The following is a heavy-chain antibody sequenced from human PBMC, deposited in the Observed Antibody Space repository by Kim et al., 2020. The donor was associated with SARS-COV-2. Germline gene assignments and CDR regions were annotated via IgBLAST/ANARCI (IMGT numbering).Heavy chain of an antibody. Sequence: SETLSLTCAVSGGSISSSNWWSWVRQPPGKGLEWIGEIYHSGSTNYNPSLKSRVTISVDKSKNQFSLKLSSVTAADTAVYYCARDRVSFYYGMDDWGQGTTVTVSS. D-gene: IGHD6-13*01. V-gene: IGHV4-4*02. CDR1: GGSISSSNW. J-gene: IGHJ6*02. CDR3: ARDRVSFYYGMDD. CDR2: IYHSGST.